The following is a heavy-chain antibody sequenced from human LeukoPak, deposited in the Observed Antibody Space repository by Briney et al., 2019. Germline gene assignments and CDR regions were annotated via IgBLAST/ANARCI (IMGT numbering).Heavy chain of an antibody. Sequence: GGSLRLSCAASGFTFSSYEMNWDRQAPGKGLEWVSYISSSGSTIYYADSVKGRFTISRDNAKNSLYLQMNSLRAEDTAVYYCARGARSGAFDIWGQGTMVTVSS. J-gene: IGHJ3*02. CDR2: ISSSGSTI. V-gene: IGHV3-48*03. CDR1: GFTFSSYE. D-gene: IGHD3-10*01. CDR3: ARGARSGAFDI.